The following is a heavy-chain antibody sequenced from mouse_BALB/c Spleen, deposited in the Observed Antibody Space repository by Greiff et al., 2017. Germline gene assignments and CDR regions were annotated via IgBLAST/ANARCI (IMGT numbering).Heavy chain of an antibody. CDR1: GFNIKDTY. D-gene: IGHD3-3*01. CDR2: IDPANGNT. V-gene: IGHV14-3*02. J-gene: IGHJ4*01. Sequence: VQLQQSGAELVKPGASVKLSCTASGFNIKDTYMHWVKQRPEQGLEWIGRIDPANGNTKYDPKFQGKATIPADTSSNTAYLQLSSLTSEDTAVYYCARGDHYYAMDYWGQGTSVTVSS. CDR3: ARGDHYYAMDY.